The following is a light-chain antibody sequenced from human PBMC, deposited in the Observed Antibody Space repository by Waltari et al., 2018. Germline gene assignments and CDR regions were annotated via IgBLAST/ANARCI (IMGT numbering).Light chain of an antibody. CDR1: NIGRKS. V-gene: IGLV3-21*04. Sequence: SYVVTQPPPVSVAPGKTARITCGGTNIGRKSAHRYQQKPGQAPVLVSYYDSDRPSGIPERFSGSNSGNPATLTITRVEAGDEADYYCQVWLSSSDHPVFGGGTKLTVL. CDR2: YDS. J-gene: IGLJ2*01. CDR3: QVWLSSSDHPV.